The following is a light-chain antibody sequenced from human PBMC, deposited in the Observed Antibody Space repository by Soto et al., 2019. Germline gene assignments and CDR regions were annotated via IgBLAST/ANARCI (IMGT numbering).Light chain of an antibody. CDR2: GAS. J-gene: IGKJ1*01. CDR1: QTISND. CDR3: QQYGSSPRT. Sequence: EVVMTQSPATVSVSPGEGVTLSCRASQTISNDLAWYQQKPGQAPRLLIYGASTRATGIPDRFSGSGSGTDFTLTISRLEPEDFAVYYCQQYGSSPRTFGQGTKVEIK. V-gene: IGKV3-20*01.